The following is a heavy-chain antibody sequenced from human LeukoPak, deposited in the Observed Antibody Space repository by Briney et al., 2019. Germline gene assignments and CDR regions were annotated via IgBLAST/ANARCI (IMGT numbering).Heavy chain of an antibody. Sequence: SETLSLTRAVYVGSFSGYYWSWIRQPPGKGLEWIGEINHSGSTNYNPSLKSRGTISVDTSKNQFSLKLSSVTAADAAVYYCARVRGPGVRYMDVRGKGTTVTVSS. J-gene: IGHJ6*03. V-gene: IGHV4-34*01. CDR3: ARVRGPGVRYMDV. CDR2: INHSGST. CDR1: VGSFSGYY. D-gene: IGHD2-2*01.